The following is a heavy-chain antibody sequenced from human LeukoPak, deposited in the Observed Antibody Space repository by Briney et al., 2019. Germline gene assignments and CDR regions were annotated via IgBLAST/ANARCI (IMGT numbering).Heavy chain of an antibody. V-gene: IGHV4-59*01. D-gene: IGHD3-22*01. J-gene: IGHJ6*03. CDR3: ARGNYYDSSGYLYHYYYYMDV. CDR2: IYYSGST. CDR1: GGSISSYY. Sequence: SETLSLTCTVSGGSISSYYWSWIRQPPGKGLEWIGYIYYSGSTNYNPSLKSRVTISVDTSKNQFSLKLSSVTAADTAVYYCARGNYYDSSGYLYHYYYYMDVWGKGTTVTVSS.